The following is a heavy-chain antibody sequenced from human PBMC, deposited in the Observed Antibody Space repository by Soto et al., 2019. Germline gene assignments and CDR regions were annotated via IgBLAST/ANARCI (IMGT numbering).Heavy chain of an antibody. V-gene: IGHV3-33*01. CDR2: IWFDGSNQ. J-gene: IGHJ4*02. Sequence: QVQLVESGGGVVQPGRSLRLSCAASGFIFNTYGMHWVRQAPGKGLEWVAIIWFDGSNQYYGDSVKGRFTISRDNSKNTLYLQMNSLRAEDTAVYYCARDLFTFGGVIANYFDYWGQGTLVTVSS. D-gene: IGHD3-16*02. CDR3: ARDLFTFGGVIANYFDY. CDR1: GFIFNTYG.